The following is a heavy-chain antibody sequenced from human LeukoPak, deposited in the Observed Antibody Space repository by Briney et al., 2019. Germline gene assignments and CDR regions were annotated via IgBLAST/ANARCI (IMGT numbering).Heavy chain of an antibody. D-gene: IGHD4-17*01. CDR1: GFTFDDYG. V-gene: IGHV3-20*01. J-gene: IGHJ3*02. CDR2: INWNGGST. CDR3: AREGDYGDYVGAFDI. Sequence: GGSLRLSCAASGFTFDDYGMSWVRQAPGKGLEWVSGINWNGGSTGYADSVKGRFTISRDNAKNSLYLQMNSLRAEDTALYHCAREGDYGDYVGAFDIWGQGTMVTVSS.